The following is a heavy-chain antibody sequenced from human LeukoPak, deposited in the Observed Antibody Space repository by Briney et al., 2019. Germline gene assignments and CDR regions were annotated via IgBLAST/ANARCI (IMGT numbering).Heavy chain of an antibody. CDR2: ISAYNGNT. CDR1: GYTFTSYG. Sequence: ASVKVSCKASGYTFTSYGISWVRQAPGQGLEWMGWISAYNGNTNYAQKLQGRVTKTTDTSTSTAYMELRSLRSDDTAVYYCARLETYYDILTGYEVGYWGQGTLVTVSS. J-gene: IGHJ4*02. V-gene: IGHV1-18*01. D-gene: IGHD3-9*01. CDR3: ARLETYYDILTGYEVGY.